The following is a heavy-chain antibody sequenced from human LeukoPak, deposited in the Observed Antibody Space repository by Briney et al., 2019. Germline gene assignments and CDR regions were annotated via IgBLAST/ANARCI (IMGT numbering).Heavy chain of an antibody. V-gene: IGHV1-2*02. CDR1: GYTFTDYY. D-gene: IGHD2-2*01. J-gene: IGHJ4*02. Sequence: ASVTVSFKASGYTFTDYYMHWVRQAPGQGCEGMGWINPNSGDTNYAQKFQGRVTMTRDTSISTAHMELSRLRSDDTAVYYCARANFLYCSSTTCLFDYWGQGTLVIVSS. CDR2: INPNSGDT. CDR3: ARANFLYCSSTTCLFDY.